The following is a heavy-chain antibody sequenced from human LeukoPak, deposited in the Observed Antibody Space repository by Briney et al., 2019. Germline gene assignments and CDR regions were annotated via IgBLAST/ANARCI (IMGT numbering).Heavy chain of an antibody. CDR3: ARDSAADPLFDY. CDR2: IIPILGIA. CDR1: GGTFSSYA. Sequence: GSSVKVSCKASGGTFSSYAISWVRQAPGQGLEWMGRIIPILGIANYAQKFQGRVTITADKSTSTAYMELSSLRSEDTAVYYCARDSAADPLFDYWGQGTLVTVSS. J-gene: IGHJ4*02. V-gene: IGHV1-69*04. D-gene: IGHD2-2*01.